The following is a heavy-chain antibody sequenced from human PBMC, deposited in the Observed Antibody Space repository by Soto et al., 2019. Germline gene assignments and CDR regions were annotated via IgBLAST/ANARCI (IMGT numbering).Heavy chain of an antibody. V-gene: IGHV1-46*03. CDR3: AREGQQLGPLEYYYYMDV. J-gene: IGHJ6*03. Sequence: KVSCKASGYTNTSYHMHRVRPAPKKGLEWMGIINPSGGSTSYAQKFQGRVTMTRDTSTSTVYMELSSLRSEDTAVYYCAREGQQLGPLEYYYYMDVWGKGPTVTVSS. CDR2: INPSGGST. CDR1: GYTNTSYH. D-gene: IGHD6-13*01.